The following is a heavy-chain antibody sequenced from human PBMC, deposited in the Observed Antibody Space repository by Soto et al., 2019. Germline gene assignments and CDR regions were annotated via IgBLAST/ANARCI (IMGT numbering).Heavy chain of an antibody. Sequence: GGSLRLSCAASGFTFSSYAMHWVRQAPGKGLEWVAVISYDGSNKYYADSVKGRFTISRDNSKNTLYLQMNSLRAEDTAVYYCARELYSTNGVCGGMDVWGQGTRVTVSS. J-gene: IGHJ6*02. CDR2: ISYDGSNK. CDR3: ARELYSTNGVCGGMDV. CDR1: GFTFSSYA. V-gene: IGHV3-30-3*01. D-gene: IGHD2-8*01.